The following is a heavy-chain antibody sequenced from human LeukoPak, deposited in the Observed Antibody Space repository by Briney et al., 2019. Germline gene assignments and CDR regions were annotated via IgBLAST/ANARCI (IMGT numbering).Heavy chain of an antibody. J-gene: IGHJ4*02. V-gene: IGHV4-4*07. CDR2: IYTSGST. CDR1: GGSISSYY. Sequence: SETLSLTCTVSGGSISSYYWSWIRQPAGKGLEWIGRIYTSGSTNYNPSLKSRVTMSVDTSKNQFSLKLSSVTVADTAVYYCATTLPGNYGSGSYTFDYWGQGTLVTVSS. D-gene: IGHD3-10*01. CDR3: ATTLPGNYGSGSYTFDY.